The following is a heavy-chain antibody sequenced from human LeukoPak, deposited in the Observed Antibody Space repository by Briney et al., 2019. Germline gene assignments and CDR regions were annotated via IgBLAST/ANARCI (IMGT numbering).Heavy chain of an antibody. CDR1: GGSFSGYY. J-gene: IGHJ4*02. CDR2: IYYSGST. Sequence: SETLSLTCAVYGGSFSGYYWSWIRQPPGKGLEWIGYIYYSGSTNYNPSLKSRVTISVDTSKNQFSLKLSSVTAADTAVYYCARGYGSGSYYNVWGQGTLVTVSS. CDR3: ARGYGSGSYYNV. V-gene: IGHV4-59*01. D-gene: IGHD3-10*01.